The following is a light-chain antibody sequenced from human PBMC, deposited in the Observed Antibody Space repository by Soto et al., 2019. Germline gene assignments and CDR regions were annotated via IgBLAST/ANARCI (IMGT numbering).Light chain of an antibody. J-gene: IGKJ2*01. CDR2: KVS. V-gene: IGKV2-30*01. Sequence: DAVMTQSPVSLPVTLGQPAAISCRSSQSLVSTNGNTFLNWFQQRPGQSPRRLIYKVSNRDSGVPDRCSGSGSGTDFPLKISRVEAEDVGIYYCMQGSHWPYTFGQGTKLEIK. CDR3: MQGSHWPYT. CDR1: QSLVSTNGNTF.